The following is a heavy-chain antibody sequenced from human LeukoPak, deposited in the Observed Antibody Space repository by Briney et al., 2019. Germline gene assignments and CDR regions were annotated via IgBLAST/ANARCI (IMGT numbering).Heavy chain of an antibody. J-gene: IGHJ5*02. Sequence: GSLRLSCAASGFTFSSYWMSWVRQAPGKGLEWVANIKQDGSEKYYVDSVKGRFTISRDNAKNSLYLQMNSLKTEDTAVYYCTTEVAAADWFDPWGQGTLVTVSS. CDR3: TTEVAAADWFDP. CDR1: GFTFSSYW. D-gene: IGHD6-13*01. V-gene: IGHV3-7*03. CDR2: IKQDGSEK.